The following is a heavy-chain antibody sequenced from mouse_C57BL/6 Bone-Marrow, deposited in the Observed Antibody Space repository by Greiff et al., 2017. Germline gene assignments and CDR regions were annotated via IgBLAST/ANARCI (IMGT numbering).Heavy chain of an antibody. D-gene: IGHD2-2*01. Sequence: QVQLQQPGAELVKPGASVTLSCKASGYTFTSYWMHWVKQRPGQGLEWIGMIHPTSGSTNYNEKFTSKATLTVDKSSSTAYMQLSSLTSEDSAVYYCARRGYDWFAYWGQGTLVTVSA. V-gene: IGHV1-64*01. CDR3: ARRGYDWFAY. CDR1: GYTFTSYW. CDR2: IHPTSGST. J-gene: IGHJ3*01.